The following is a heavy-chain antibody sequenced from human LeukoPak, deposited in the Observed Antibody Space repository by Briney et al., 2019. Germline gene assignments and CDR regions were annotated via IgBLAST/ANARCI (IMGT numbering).Heavy chain of an antibody. V-gene: IGHV4-59*12. Sequence: SETLSLTCTVSDDSISDYYRGWIRQPPGKGLEWIGYFHNSWTPTYNPSLKSRVTISEDTSKNQFSLKLSSVTAADTAVYYCARLRGWVRYFDWLLXPXIGRAFD. J-gene: IGHJ3*01. CDR1: DDSISDYY. CDR3: ARLRGWVRYFDWLLXPXIGRAFD. D-gene: IGHD3-9*01. CDR2: FHNSWTP.